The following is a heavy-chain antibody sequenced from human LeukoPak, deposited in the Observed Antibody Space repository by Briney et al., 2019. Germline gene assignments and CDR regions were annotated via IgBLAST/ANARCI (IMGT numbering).Heavy chain of an antibody. CDR2: ISSSSSTI. J-gene: IGHJ5*02. CDR1: GFTFSSYW. Sequence: GGSLRLSCAASGFTFSSYWMHWVRQAPGKGLEWVSYISSSSSTIYYADSVKGRFTISRDNAKNSLYLQMNSLRAEDTAVYYCARGGGWLQFGANWFDPWGQGTLVTVSS. CDR3: ARGGGWLQFGANWFDP. D-gene: IGHD5-24*01. V-gene: IGHV3-48*04.